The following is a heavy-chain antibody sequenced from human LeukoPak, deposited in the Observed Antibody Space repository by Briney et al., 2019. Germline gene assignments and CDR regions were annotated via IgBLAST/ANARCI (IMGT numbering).Heavy chain of an antibody. V-gene: IGHV4-59*01. D-gene: IGHD4-17*01. CDR2: IYYSGST. Sequence: PSETLSLTCTVSGGSISSYYWSWIRQPPGKGLEWIGYIYYSGSTNYNPSLKSRVTISVDTSKNQFSLKLSSVTAADTAVYYCARIYGDPSYYYYYMDVWGKGTTVTISS. CDR3: ARIYGDPSYYYYYMDV. CDR1: GGSISSYY. J-gene: IGHJ6*03.